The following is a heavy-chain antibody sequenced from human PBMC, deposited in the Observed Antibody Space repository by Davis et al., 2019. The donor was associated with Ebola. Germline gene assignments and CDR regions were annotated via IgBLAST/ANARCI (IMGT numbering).Heavy chain of an antibody. CDR3: AREQKWDIRVVVPAAILSYYYYMDV. Sequence: SLKISCEASGFKFEDFAMHWVRQPPGKGLEWVSGIGWNRGDTGYADSVKGRFTISRDNSKNTLHLQMNSLTVEDTAVYYCAREQKWDIRVVVPAAILSYYYYMDVWGKGTTVTVSS. CDR1: GFKFEDFA. D-gene: IGHD2-2*02. J-gene: IGHJ6*03. V-gene: IGHV3-9*01. CDR2: IGWNRGDT.